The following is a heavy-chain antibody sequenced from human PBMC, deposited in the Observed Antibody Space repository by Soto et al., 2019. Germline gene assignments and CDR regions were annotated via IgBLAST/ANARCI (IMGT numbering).Heavy chain of an antibody. CDR3: VRVVAIPGYPDN. D-gene: IGHD5-12*01. CDR2: IVPTVDTS. J-gene: IGHJ4*02. CDR1: GATFSSYA. Sequence: QVQLVQSGAEVRQPASSVKVSCKTSGATFSSYAITWVRQAPGQGLEWMGGIVPTVDTSTYAQKFQGRVTITADKFTNTVYMELSSLRSDDTAVYYCVRVVAIPGYPDNWGQGPLVTVSS. V-gene: IGHV1-69*14.